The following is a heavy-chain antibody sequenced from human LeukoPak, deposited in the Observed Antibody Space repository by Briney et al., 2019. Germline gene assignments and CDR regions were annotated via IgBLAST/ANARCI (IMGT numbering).Heavy chain of an antibody. Sequence: GGSLRLSCAASGFTFSSYAMHWVRQAPGKGLEWVSAISGSGGSTYYAGSVKGRFTISRDNSKSTLYLQMNSLRAEDTAVYYCAKDRGSYYPFDAFDIWGQGTMVTVPS. CDR3: AKDRGSYYPFDAFDI. D-gene: IGHD1-26*01. CDR2: ISGSGGST. V-gene: IGHV3-23*01. CDR1: GFTFSSYA. J-gene: IGHJ3*02.